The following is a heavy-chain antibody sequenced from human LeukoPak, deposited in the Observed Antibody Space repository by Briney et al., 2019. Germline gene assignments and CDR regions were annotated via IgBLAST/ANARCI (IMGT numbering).Heavy chain of an antibody. CDR2: IYYSGST. J-gene: IGHJ5*02. D-gene: IGHD3-22*01. Sequence: SETLSLTCTVSGGSVSSGSYYWSWIRQPPGKGLERIGYIYYSGSTNYNPSLKSRVTISVDTSKNQFSLKLSSVTAADTAVYYCAREDYYDSSGYNNWFDPWGQGTLVTVSS. CDR3: AREDYYDSSGYNNWFDP. V-gene: IGHV4-61*01. CDR1: GGSVSSGSYY.